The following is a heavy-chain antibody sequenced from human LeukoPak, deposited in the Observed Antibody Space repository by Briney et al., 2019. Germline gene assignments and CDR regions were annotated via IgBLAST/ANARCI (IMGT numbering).Heavy chain of an antibody. Sequence: SETLSLTCAVYGESFSGYYWTWIRQPPGKGLEWIGYIYHSGSTYYNPSLKSRVTISVDTSKNQFSLKLSSVTAADTAVYYCARSPPGEYSYGLPTRKTNWFDPWGQGTLVTVSS. D-gene: IGHD5-18*01. V-gene: IGHV4-34*01. CDR1: GESFSGYY. CDR2: IYHSGST. J-gene: IGHJ5*02. CDR3: ARSPPGEYSYGLPTRKTNWFDP.